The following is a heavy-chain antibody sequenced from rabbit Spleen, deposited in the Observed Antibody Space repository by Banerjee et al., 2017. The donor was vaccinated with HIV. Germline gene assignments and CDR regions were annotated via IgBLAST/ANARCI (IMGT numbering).Heavy chain of an antibody. D-gene: IGHD1-1*01. Sequence: QSLEESGGDLVKPGASLTLTCTASAFSFSSSDYICWVRQAPGKGLEWISCIAGSSSDFTYSATWAEGRFTISKTSSTTVTLQMTSLTVADTATYWCARAANNIGYCAGLWGPGTLVTVS. V-gene: IGHV1S40*01. CDR1: AFSFSSSDY. J-gene: IGHJ4*01. CDR2: IAGSSSDFT. CDR3: ARAANNIGYCAGL.